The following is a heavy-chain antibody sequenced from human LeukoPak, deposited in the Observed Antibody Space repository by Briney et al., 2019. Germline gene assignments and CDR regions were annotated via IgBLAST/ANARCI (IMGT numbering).Heavy chain of an antibody. V-gene: IGHV3-74*01. CDR3: ARETPLVAVAGSSAFDI. CDR2: INSDGSST. D-gene: IGHD6-19*01. J-gene: IGHJ3*02. Sequence: PGGSLRLYCAASGFTFSSYWMHWVRQAPGKGLVWVSRINSDGSSTSYADSVKGRFTISRDNAKNTLYLQMNSLRAEDTAVYYCARETPLVAVAGSSAFDIWGQGTMVTVSS. CDR1: GFTFSSYW.